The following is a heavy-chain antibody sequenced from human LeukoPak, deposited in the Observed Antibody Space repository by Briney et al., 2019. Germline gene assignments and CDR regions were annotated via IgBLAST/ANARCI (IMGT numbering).Heavy chain of an antibody. D-gene: IGHD6-19*01. CDR2: INHSGST. CDR1: GGSFSGYS. V-gene: IGHV4-34*01. J-gene: IGHJ4*02. CDR3: AREPRGWQNYYFDY. Sequence: PSETLSLTCAVYGGSFSGYSWNWVRQAPGKGLEWIGEINHSGSTNYNPSLKSRVTISGDTSKNQFSLKLSSVTAADTAVYYCAREPRGWQNYYFDYWGQGTLVTVSS.